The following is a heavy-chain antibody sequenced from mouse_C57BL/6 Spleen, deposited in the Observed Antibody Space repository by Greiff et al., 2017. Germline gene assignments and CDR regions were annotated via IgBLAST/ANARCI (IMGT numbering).Heavy chain of an antibody. D-gene: IGHD1-1*01. CDR2: IDPEDGET. V-gene: IGHV14-2*01. CDR1: GFNIKDYY. J-gene: IGHJ3*01. Sequence: VHVKQSGAELVKPGASVKLSCTASGFNIKDYYMHWVKQRTEQGLEWIGRIDPEDGETKYAPKFQGKATITADTSSNTAYLQLSSLTSEDTAVYYCARSGGSSSDWFAYWGQGTLVTVSA. CDR3: ARSGGSSSDWFAY.